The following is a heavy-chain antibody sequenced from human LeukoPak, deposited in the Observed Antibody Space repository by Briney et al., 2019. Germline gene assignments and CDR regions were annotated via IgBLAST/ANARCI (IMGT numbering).Heavy chain of an antibody. CDR3: ARPAIVLMVYATHFDY. CDR1: GFTFSSYA. D-gene: IGHD2-8*01. Sequence: GGSLRLPCAASGFTFSSYAMHWVRQAPGKGLEWVAVISYDGSNKYCADSVKGRFTISRDNSKNTLYLQMNSLRADDTAVYYCARPAIVLMVYATHFDYWGQGTLVTVSS. CDR2: ISYDGSNK. J-gene: IGHJ4*02. V-gene: IGHV3-30-3*01.